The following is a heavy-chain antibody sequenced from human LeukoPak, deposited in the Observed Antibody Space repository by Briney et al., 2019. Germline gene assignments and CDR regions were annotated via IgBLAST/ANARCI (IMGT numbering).Heavy chain of an antibody. J-gene: IGHJ4*02. D-gene: IGHD7-27*01. CDR1: GFTFSSYS. CDR2: IKQDGSEK. Sequence: GGSLRLSCAASGFTFSSYSMNWVRQAPGKGLEWVANIKQDGSEKYYVDSVKGRFTISRDNAKNSLYLQMNSLRAEDTAVYYCARDWGTGDHDYWGQGTLVTVSS. V-gene: IGHV3-7*01. CDR3: ARDWGTGDHDY.